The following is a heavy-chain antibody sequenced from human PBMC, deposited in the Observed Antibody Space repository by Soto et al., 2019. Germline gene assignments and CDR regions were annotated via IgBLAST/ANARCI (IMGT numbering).Heavy chain of an antibody. V-gene: IGHV3-48*03. J-gene: IGHJ4*02. CDR3: ASVNFAASGPNFDY. CDR1: GFTFSRYE. Sequence: SLRLSCAASGFTFSRYEMNWVRQAPGKGLEWVSYISSRGTTIYYADSVKGRFTISRDDAKNSLYLQMNSLRAEDTAVYYCASVNFAASGPNFDYWGQGTLVTVSS. D-gene: IGHD6-19*01. CDR2: ISSRGTTI.